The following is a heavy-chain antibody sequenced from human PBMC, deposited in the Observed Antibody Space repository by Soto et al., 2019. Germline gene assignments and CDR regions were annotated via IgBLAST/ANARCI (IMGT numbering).Heavy chain of an antibody. CDR3: ASLGAFYQSLEL. V-gene: IGHV4-59*08. CDR1: GGTLSPHY. CDR2: IYYGGTT. D-gene: IGHD3-3*02. Sequence: SETLSLTCIVSGGTLSPHYCPWILQPPGKGLEWVGYIYYGGTTSYNPSLDSRVTISLETSKSQISLRLSSVTAADTAVYYCASLGAFYQSLELWGPGTLVTVT. J-gene: IGHJ5*02.